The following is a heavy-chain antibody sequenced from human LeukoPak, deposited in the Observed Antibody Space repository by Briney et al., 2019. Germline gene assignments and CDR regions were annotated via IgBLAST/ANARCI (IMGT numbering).Heavy chain of an antibody. V-gene: IGHV3-33*08. CDR2: IWYDGSNK. J-gene: IGHJ5*02. Sequence: QPGRSLRLSCAASGFTFNNYAVHWVRQAPGKGLEWVALIWYDGSNKEYAESVKGRFTISRDNSKNTLYLQMNSLRDEDTAVYYCARDQGTSTTAPKRKGRFDPWGQGTLVTVSS. CDR1: GFTFNNYA. D-gene: IGHD1-1*01. CDR3: ARDQGTSTTAPKRKGRFDP.